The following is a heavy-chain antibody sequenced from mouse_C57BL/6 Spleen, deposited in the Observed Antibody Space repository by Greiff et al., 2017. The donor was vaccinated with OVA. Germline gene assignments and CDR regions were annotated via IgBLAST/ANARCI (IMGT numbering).Heavy chain of an antibody. V-gene: IGHV7-3*01. Sequence: EVKVEESGGGLVQPGGSLSLSCAASGFTFTDYYMSWVRQPPGKALEWLGFIRNKANGYTTEYSASVKGRFTISRDNSQSILYLQMNALGAEDSATYYCARSRGFPAWFAYWGQGTLVTVSA. J-gene: IGHJ3*01. CDR1: GFTFTDYY. CDR2: IRNKANGYTT. CDR3: ARSRGFPAWFAY.